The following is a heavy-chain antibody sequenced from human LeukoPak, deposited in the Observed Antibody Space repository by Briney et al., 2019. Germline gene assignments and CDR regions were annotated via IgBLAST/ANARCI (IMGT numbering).Heavy chain of an antibody. CDR2: ISYDGSSK. CDR1: GFTFSSYA. CDR3: ARSLLWFGELSRYYFDY. J-gene: IGHJ4*02. V-gene: IGHV3-30-3*01. Sequence: GRSLRLSCAASGFTFSSYAMHWVRQAPGKGLEWVAVISYDGSSKYYADSVKGRFTISRDNSKNTLYLQMNSLRAEDTAVYYCARSLLWFGELSRYYFDYWGQGTLVTVSS. D-gene: IGHD3-10*01.